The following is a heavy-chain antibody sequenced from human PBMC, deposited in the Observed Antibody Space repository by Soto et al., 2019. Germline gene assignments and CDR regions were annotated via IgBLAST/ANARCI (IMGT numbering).Heavy chain of an antibody. CDR1: GGTFSSYA. CDR3: HTYYYDSSGYYYVFAPRYFDY. CDR2: IIPIFGTA. D-gene: IGHD3-22*01. J-gene: IGHJ4*02. V-gene: IGHV1-69*13. Sequence: ASVKVSCKASGGTFSSYAISWVRQAPGQGLEWMGGIIPIFGTANYAQKFQGRVTITADESTSTAYMELSSLRSEDTAVYYCHTYYYDSSGYYYVFAPRYFDYWGQGTLVTVSS.